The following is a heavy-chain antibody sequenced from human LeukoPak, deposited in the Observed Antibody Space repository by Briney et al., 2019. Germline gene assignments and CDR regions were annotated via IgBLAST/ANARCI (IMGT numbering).Heavy chain of an antibody. CDR2: ISSSSSYI. J-gene: IGHJ4*01. CDR1: GFTFSSYS. Sequence: PGGSLRLSCAASGFTFSSYSMNWVRQAPGKGLEWVSSISSSSSYIYYADSVKGRFTISRDNAKNSLYLQMNSLRAEDTAVYYCARDHDFWSGLMGYFDYWGXGTLVTVSS. V-gene: IGHV3-21*01. CDR3: ARDHDFWSGLMGYFDY. D-gene: IGHD3-3*01.